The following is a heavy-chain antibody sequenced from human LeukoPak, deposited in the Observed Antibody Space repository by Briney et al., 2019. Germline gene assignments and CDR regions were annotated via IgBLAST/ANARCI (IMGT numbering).Heavy chain of an antibody. CDR1: GGSFSGYY. V-gene: IGHV4-34*01. CDR2: INHSGST. J-gene: IGHJ5*02. Sequence: SETLSLTCAVYGGSFSGYYWSWIRQPPGKGLEWIGEINHSGSTNYNPSLKSRVTISVDTSKNQFSLKLSSVTAADTAVYYCARHLGRRYSSGWYPLMNWFDPWGQGTLVTVSS. D-gene: IGHD6-19*01. CDR3: ARHLGRRYSSGWYPLMNWFDP.